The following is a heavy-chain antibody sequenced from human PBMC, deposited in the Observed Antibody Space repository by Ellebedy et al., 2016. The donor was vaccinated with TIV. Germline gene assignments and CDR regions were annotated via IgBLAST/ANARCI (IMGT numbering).Heavy chain of an antibody. D-gene: IGHD6-13*01. V-gene: IGHV3-33*08. CDR2: IWYDGSNK. CDR3: ARGASTSWYDY. Sequence: GESLKISXAASGFTFSSYGMHWVRQAPGKGLEWVAVIWYDGSNKYYADSVKGRFTISRDNSKNTLYLQMNSLRAEDTAVYYCARGASTSWYDYWGQGTLVTVSS. CDR1: GFTFSSYG. J-gene: IGHJ4*02.